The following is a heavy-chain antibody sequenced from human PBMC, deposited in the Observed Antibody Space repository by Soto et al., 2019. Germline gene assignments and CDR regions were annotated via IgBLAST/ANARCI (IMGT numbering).Heavy chain of an antibody. CDR2: VYPRDSDT. CDR3: ARPPLPGYSIHFNS. Sequence: GESLKISCKASGYIFIDYWIGWVRQMPGKGLEWMGIVYPRDSDTRYSPSFQGQVTISADRSTGTAFLQWRSLKASDTALYYCARPPLPGYSIHFNSWGQGTLVTSPQ. J-gene: IGHJ4*02. CDR1: GYIFIDYW. D-gene: IGHD2-15*01. V-gene: IGHV5-51*01.